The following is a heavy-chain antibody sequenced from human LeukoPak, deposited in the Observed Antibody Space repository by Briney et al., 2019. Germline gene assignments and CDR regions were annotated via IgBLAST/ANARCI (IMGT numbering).Heavy chain of an antibody. CDR3: ARDRSSLGYFDY. CDR2: IYSGGST. Sequence: AGGSLRLSCAASGFTVSSNYMSWVRQAPGKGLEWVSVIYSGGSTYYADSVKGRFTISRDNSKNTLYLQMNSLRAEDTAVYCCARDRSSLGYFDYWGQGTLVTVSS. J-gene: IGHJ4*02. V-gene: IGHV3-53*01. D-gene: IGHD6-13*01. CDR1: GFTVSSNY.